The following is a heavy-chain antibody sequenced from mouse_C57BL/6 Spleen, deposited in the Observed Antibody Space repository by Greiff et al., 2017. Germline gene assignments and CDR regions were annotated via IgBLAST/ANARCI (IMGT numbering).Heavy chain of an antibody. CDR2: IYPGDGDT. D-gene: IGHD2-1*01. CDR3: ARGNYGNSMDY. Sequence: QVQLKESGAELVKPGASVKISCKASGYAFSSYWMNWVKQRPGKGLEWIGQIYPGDGDTNYNGKFKGKATLTADKSSSTAYMQLSSLTSEDSAVYFCARGNYGNSMDYWGQGTSVTVSS. V-gene: IGHV1-80*01. CDR1: GYAFSSYW. J-gene: IGHJ4*01.